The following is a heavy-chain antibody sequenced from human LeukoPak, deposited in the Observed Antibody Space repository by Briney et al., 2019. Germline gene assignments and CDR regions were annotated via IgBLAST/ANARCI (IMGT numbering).Heavy chain of an antibody. Sequence: ASVKVSCKASGYTFTSYGISWVRQAPEQGLEWMGWISAYNGNTNYAQKLQGRVTMTTDTSTSTAYMELRSLRSDDTAVYYCARHILRFLEWLRNNYYYGMDVWGQGTTVTVSS. D-gene: IGHD3-3*01. CDR1: GYTFTSYG. V-gene: IGHV1-18*01. CDR3: ARHILRFLEWLRNNYYYGMDV. CDR2: ISAYNGNT. J-gene: IGHJ6*02.